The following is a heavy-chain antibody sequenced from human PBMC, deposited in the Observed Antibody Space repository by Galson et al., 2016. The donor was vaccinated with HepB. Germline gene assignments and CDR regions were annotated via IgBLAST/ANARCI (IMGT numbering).Heavy chain of an antibody. J-gene: IGHJ3*02. CDR1: GFTVGINH. CDR3: ARLLTGDRI. D-gene: IGHD3-10*01. V-gene: IGHV3-53*01. CDR2: MYSNGET. Sequence: SLRLSCAASGFTVGINHMTWVRQAPGKGLEWVSVMYSNGETFYADSVKGRFTFSRDSSENTLYLQINSLRAEDTAVYYCARLLTGDRIWGQGTMVTVSS.